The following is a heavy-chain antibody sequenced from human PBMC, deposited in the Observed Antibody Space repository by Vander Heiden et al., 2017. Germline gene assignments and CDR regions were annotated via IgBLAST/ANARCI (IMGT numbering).Heavy chain of an antibody. Sequence: QVQLVQSGAEVKKPGSSVKVSCKASGGTFSSYAISWVRQAPGQGLEWMGGIIPIFGTENYAQKGQGRVTITADKSTSTAYRELRRMRSEETAVYYFAIVGERQEGSAFDIWGQGTMVTVSS. J-gene: IGHJ3*02. CDR1: GGTFSSYA. CDR3: AIVGERQEGSAFDI. CDR2: IIPIFGTE. V-gene: IGHV1-69*06. D-gene: IGHD3-16*01.